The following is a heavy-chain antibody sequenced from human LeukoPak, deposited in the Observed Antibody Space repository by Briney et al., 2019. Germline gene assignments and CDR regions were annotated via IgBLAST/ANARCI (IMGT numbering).Heavy chain of an antibody. CDR1: GGSISSGDYY. D-gene: IGHD3-22*01. CDR3: ARVNDSSGYSNYFDY. CDR2: IYYSGST. V-gene: IGHV4-30-4*01. Sequence: SETLSLTCTVSGGSISSGDYYWSWIRQPPGKGPEWIGYIYYSGSTYYNPSLKSRVTISVDTSKNQFSLKLSSVTAADTAVYYCARVNDSSGYSNYFDYWGQGTLVTVSS. J-gene: IGHJ4*02.